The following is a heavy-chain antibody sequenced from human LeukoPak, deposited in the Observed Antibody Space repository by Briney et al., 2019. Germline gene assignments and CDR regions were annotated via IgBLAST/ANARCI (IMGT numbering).Heavy chain of an antibody. V-gene: IGHV4-39*07. CDR3: ARSKRGNLYCSGGSCYSFWFDP. CDR1: GGSISSGSYY. CDR2: INYSGNT. D-gene: IGHD2-15*01. J-gene: IGHJ5*02. Sequence: SETLSLTCTVSGGSISSGSYYWGWIRQPPGKGLEWIGSINYSGNTFYSPSLKSRITVSVDRSKNQFSLKLSSVTAADTAVYYCARSKRGNLYCSGGSCYSFWFDPWGQGTLVTVSS.